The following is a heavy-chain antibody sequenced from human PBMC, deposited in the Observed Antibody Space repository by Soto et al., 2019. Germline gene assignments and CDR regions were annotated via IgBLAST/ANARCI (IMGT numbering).Heavy chain of an antibody. D-gene: IGHD6-13*01. Sequence: GGSLRLSCAASGLTVSSNYMSWVRQAPGKGLEWVSVIYSGGSTYYADSVKGRFTISRDNSKNTLYLQMNSLRAEDTAVYYCARDRRAAAAPRAGAFDIWGQGTMVTVSS. CDR1: GLTVSSNY. J-gene: IGHJ3*02. V-gene: IGHV3-53*01. CDR3: ARDRRAAAAPRAGAFDI. CDR2: IYSGGST.